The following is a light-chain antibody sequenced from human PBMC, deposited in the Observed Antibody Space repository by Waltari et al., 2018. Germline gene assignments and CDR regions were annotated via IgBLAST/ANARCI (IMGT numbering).Light chain of an antibody. CDR1: QSVSSN. J-gene: IGKJ4*01. V-gene: IGKV3-15*01. CDR3: QQYNNWPPLT. CDR2: GAS. Sequence: EIVMTQSPGTLSVSPGERATLSCRASQSVSSNLARYQQKPGQAPRLLIYGASTRATGIRARFSGSGSGTEFTRTISSLQSEDFAVDYCQQYNNWPPLTFGGGTKVEIK.